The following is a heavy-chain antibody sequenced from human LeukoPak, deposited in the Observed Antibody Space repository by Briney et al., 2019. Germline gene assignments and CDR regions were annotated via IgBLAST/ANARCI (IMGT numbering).Heavy chain of an antibody. CDR2: MSGSGDST. V-gene: IGHV3-23*01. CDR1: GFSFSSHV. Sequence: GGSLRLSCVVSGFSFSSHVMSWVRQAPGKGLEWVSAMSGSGDSTYYADSVKGRFTISRDNSKNTLYLQVNSLRAEDTAVYYCAKGSIVVVVAAWVDFDYWGQGTLVTVSS. J-gene: IGHJ4*02. CDR3: AKGSIVVVVAAWVDFDY. D-gene: IGHD2-15*01.